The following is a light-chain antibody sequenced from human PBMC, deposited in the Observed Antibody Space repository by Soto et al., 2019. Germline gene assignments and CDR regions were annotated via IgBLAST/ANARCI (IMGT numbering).Light chain of an antibody. CDR3: QQYDKWRT. CDR1: QSVSSK. J-gene: IGKJ1*01. CDR2: AAS. V-gene: IGKV3D-15*01. Sequence: ETVMTQSPATLSVSPGERATLSCRASQSVSSKLAWYQQKPGQAPRLLNYAASTRASGIPARFSGSGSGTDFTLTISSLQSEDFGVYYCQQYDKWRTFGQGTKVDIK.